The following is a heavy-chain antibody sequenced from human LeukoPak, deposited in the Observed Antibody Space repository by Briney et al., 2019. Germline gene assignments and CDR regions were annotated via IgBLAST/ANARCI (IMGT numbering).Heavy chain of an antibody. V-gene: IGHV3-30*02. J-gene: IGHJ4*02. D-gene: IGHD3-10*01. CDR2: IRYDGSNK. CDR3: APAVNYYYGPGSY. Sequence: GGSLRLSCAASGFTFSSYGMHWVRQAPGKGLEWVAFIRYDGSNKYYADSVKGRFTISRDNSKNTLYLQMNSLRAEDTAVYYCAPAVNYYYGPGSYWGQGTLVTVSS. CDR1: GFTFSSYG.